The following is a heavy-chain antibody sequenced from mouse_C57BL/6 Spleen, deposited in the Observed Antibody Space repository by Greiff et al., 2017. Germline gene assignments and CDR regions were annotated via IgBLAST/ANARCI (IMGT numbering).Heavy chain of an antibody. Sequence: VKLMESGAELARPGASVKLSCKASGYTFTSYGISWVKQRTGQGLEWIGEIYPRSGNTYYNEKFKGKATLTADKSSSTAYMELRSLTSEDSAVYFWARYRIDDVGAMDYWGQGTSVTVSS. D-gene: IGHD2-14*01. V-gene: IGHV1-81*01. CDR1: GYTFTSYG. J-gene: IGHJ4*01. CDR2: IYPRSGNT. CDR3: ARYRIDDVGAMDY.